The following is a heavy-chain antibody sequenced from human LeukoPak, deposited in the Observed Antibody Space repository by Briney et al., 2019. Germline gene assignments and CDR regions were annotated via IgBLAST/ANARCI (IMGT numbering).Heavy chain of an antibody. Sequence: GGSLRLSCAASGFSFSSYAMSWVRQAPGKGLELVSAISGSGGSTYYADSVKGRFTISRDNSKNTLYLQMNSLRAEDTAVYYCAKLPYYYDSSGYPTLGGVDYWGQGTLVTVSS. J-gene: IGHJ4*02. CDR3: AKLPYYYDSSGYPTLGGVDY. CDR2: ISGSGGST. D-gene: IGHD3-22*01. V-gene: IGHV3-23*01. CDR1: GFSFSSYA.